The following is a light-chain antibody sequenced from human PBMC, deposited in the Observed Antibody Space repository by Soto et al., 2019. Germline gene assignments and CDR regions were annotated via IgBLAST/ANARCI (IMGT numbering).Light chain of an antibody. Sequence: EIVMTQSPATLSVSPGERATLSCRASQSVSSNFAWYQQKPGQAPRLLIYGASTRATGIPARFSGGGSGTEFTLTISSLQSEDFAVYYCQQRSNWPLTFGGGTKVEIK. CDR2: GAS. J-gene: IGKJ4*01. CDR3: QQRSNWPLT. V-gene: IGKV3-15*01. CDR1: QSVSSN.